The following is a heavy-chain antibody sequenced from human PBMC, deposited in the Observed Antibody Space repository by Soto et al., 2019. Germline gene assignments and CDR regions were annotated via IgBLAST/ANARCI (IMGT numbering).Heavy chain of an antibody. V-gene: IGHV3-7*02. CDR3: ARNYYDSGGGFDY. CDR2: IKEDGSEK. Sequence: TGGSLRLSCAASGFTFSTFWMSWVRQAPGKGLEWVANIKEDGSEKYYVDSVKGRFTISRDNAKNSLYLQMDSLRAEDTAVYYCARNYYDSGGGFDYWGQGTLVTVSS. CDR1: GFTFSTFW. D-gene: IGHD3-22*01. J-gene: IGHJ4*02.